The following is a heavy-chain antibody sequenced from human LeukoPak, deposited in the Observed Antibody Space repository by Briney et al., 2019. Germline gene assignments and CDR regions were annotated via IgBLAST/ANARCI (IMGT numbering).Heavy chain of an antibody. CDR1: GGSISSSSYY. Sequence: SETLSLTCTVSGGSISSSSYYWGWVRQPPGKGLERIGSIYYSGSTYYNPSLKSRVTISVDTSKNQFSLKLSSVTAADTAVYYCARVADDSSGYYHPWGQGTLVTVSS. D-gene: IGHD3-22*01. J-gene: IGHJ5*02. V-gene: IGHV4-39*07. CDR3: ARVADDSSGYYHP. CDR2: IYYSGST.